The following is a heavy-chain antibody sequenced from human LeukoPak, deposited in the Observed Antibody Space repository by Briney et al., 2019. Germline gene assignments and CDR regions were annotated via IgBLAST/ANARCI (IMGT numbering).Heavy chain of an antibody. Sequence: GGSLRLSCAASGFTFDDYAMHWVRQVPGKGLEWVSCISWNSGNIGYADSVKGRFTISRDNARNSLYLQMNSLRAEDTALYYCAKDYTAMVRGVDYWGQGTLVTVSS. D-gene: IGHD5-18*01. CDR3: AKDYTAMVRGVDY. CDR2: ISWNSGNI. J-gene: IGHJ4*02. CDR1: GFTFDDYA. V-gene: IGHV3-9*01.